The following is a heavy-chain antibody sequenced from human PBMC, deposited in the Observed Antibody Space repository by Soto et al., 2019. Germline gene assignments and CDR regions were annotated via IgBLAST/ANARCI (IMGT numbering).Heavy chain of an antibody. CDR3: ARYDFWSGYNFDY. CDR1: SKS. Sequence: SKSLSSPHQEPGQGLEWMGRIIPILAIANYAQKFQGRVTITADKSTSTAYMELSSLRSEDTAVYYCARYDFWSGYNFDYWGQGTLVTVSS. CDR2: IIPILAIA. D-gene: IGHD3-3*01. J-gene: IGHJ4*02. V-gene: IGHV1-69*02.